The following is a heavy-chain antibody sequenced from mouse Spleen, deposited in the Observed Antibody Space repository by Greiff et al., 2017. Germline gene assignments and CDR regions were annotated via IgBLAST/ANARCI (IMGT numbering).Heavy chain of an antibody. J-gene: IGHJ3*01. V-gene: IGHV1-18*01. CDR1: GYTFTDYN. CDR3: AREGRAWFAY. D-gene: IGHD3-3*01. Sequence: EVKLMESGPELVKPGASVKIPCKASGYTFTDYNMDWVKQSHGKSLEWIGDINPNNGGTIYNQKFKGKATLTVDKSSSTAYMELRSLTSEDTAVYYCAREGRAWFAYWGQGTLVTVSA. CDR2: INPNNGGT.